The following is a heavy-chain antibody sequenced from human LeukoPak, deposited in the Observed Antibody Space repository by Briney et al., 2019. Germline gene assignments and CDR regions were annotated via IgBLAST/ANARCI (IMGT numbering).Heavy chain of an antibody. Sequence: PGGSLRLSCAASGFTSSSYAMSWVRQAPGKGLEWVSAISGSGGSTYYADSVKGRFTISRDNSKNTLYLQMNSLRAEDTAVYYCAKTLAVAGTEAFDYWGQGALVTVSS. D-gene: IGHD6-19*01. CDR1: GFTSSSYA. J-gene: IGHJ4*02. CDR2: ISGSGGST. CDR3: AKTLAVAGTEAFDY. V-gene: IGHV3-23*01.